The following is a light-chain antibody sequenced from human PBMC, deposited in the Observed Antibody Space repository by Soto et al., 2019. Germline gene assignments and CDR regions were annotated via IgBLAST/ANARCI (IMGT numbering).Light chain of an antibody. CDR3: QQYNTYWT. V-gene: IGKV1-5*03. CDR2: KAS. CDR1: QSISSW. Sequence: DIQMTQSPSTLSASVGDRVTITCRASQSISSWLAWYQQKPGKAPKLLIYKASSLESGVPSRFSGSGSGTEFTLTISSLQPDDFATYYCQQYNTYWTFGQATNVEIK. J-gene: IGKJ1*01.